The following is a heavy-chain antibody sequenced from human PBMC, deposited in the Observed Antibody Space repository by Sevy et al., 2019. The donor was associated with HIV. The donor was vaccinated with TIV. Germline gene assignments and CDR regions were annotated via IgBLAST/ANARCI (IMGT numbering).Heavy chain of an antibody. CDR2: VYDSGNS. Sequence: SETLSLTCAVSGGSINSFFWSWIRQSPGKGLEWIGYVYDSGNSEYNPSLRSRVTISVDTSKKQFSLKLSSVTAADTAVYSCAGGGGIYYDSRGFHPQYYFDSWGQGTLVTVSS. CDR1: GGSINSFF. CDR3: AGGGGIYYDSRGFHPQYYFDS. J-gene: IGHJ4*02. V-gene: IGHV4-59*01. D-gene: IGHD3-22*01.